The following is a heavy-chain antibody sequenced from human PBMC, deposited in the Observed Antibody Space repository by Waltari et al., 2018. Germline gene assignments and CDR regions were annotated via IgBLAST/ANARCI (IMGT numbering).Heavy chain of an antibody. Sequence: QVQLQESGPGLVKPSETLSLTCAVSSYSISNGYYGGWIRQPPGKGLEWIGSLYHSGSTSYSPSLKSRVTMSVDTSKNQFSLKLRSVTASDTAVYYCARDEGSGHWGYWGQGTLVAVSS. CDR3: ARDEGSGHWGY. V-gene: IGHV4-38-2*02. CDR2: LYHSGST. D-gene: IGHD6-19*01. CDR1: SYSISNGYY. J-gene: IGHJ4*02.